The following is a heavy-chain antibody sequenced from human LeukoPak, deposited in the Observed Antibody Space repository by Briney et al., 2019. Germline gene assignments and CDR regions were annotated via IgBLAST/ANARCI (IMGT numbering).Heavy chain of an antibody. CDR3: TRGAGTGWRFDS. CDR1: GFTFTSYG. V-gene: IGHV3-21*01. Sequence: GGSLRLSCAASGFTFTSYGMTWVRQAPGKGLEWGSSISSSSSYIYYSDSVKGRFTISRDNAKNSLYLQMNSLKADDTAVYYCTRGAGTGWRFDSWGQGTLVTVSS. CDR2: ISSSSSYI. D-gene: IGHD6-19*01. J-gene: IGHJ4*02.